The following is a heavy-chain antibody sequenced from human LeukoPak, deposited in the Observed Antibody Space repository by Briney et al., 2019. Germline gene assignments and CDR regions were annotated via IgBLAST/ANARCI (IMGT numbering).Heavy chain of an antibody. CDR2: ISYDGSNK. D-gene: IGHD3-22*01. CDR1: GFTFSSYG. J-gene: IGHJ3*02. CDR3: AKDPGGSSGYPDAFDI. V-gene: IGHV3-30*18. Sequence: GGSLRLSCAASGFTFSSYGMHWVRQAPGKGLEWVAVISYDGSNKYYADSVKGRFTISRDNSKNTLYLQMNSLRAEDTAVYYCAKDPGGSSGYPDAFDIWGQGTMVTVAS.